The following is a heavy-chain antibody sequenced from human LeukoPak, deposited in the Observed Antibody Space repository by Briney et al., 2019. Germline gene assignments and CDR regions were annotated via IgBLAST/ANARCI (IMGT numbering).Heavy chain of an antibody. Sequence: SVKVSCKASGYIFSGYHIHWVRQAPGQGLEWMGWINPNTGGTNFAPKFHGRVSMTRDTSLSTAYMELSSLRSDDTAVYYCARGDKKENLSGPSGYFDPWGQGSLVTVSS. V-gene: IGHV1-2*02. CDR3: ARGDKKENLSGPSGYFDP. D-gene: IGHD3-10*01. CDR2: INPNTGGT. CDR1: GYIFSGYH. J-gene: IGHJ5*02.